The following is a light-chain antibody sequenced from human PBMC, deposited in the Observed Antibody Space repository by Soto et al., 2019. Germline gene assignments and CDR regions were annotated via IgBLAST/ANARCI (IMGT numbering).Light chain of an antibody. CDR2: AAS. CDR1: QGIRNF. CDR3: QQYSSVPV. Sequence: DLQMTQSPTSLSASVGDRVTITCRASQGIRNFVAWYQQKPGKAPKLLIYAASTLQSGVPSRFSGSGSGTDFTLTINSLQPEDVATYSCQQYSSVPVFGPGNKVEIK. V-gene: IGKV1-27*01. J-gene: IGKJ3*01.